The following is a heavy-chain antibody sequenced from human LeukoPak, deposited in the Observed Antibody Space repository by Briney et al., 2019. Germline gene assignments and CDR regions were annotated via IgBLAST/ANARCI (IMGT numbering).Heavy chain of an antibody. V-gene: IGHV3-23*01. J-gene: IGHJ4*02. D-gene: IGHD6-6*01. CDR1: GFTFSSYA. CDR3: AKGGPYSSSPDFDY. Sequence: PGGSLGLSCAASGFTFSSYAMSWVRQAPGKGLEWVSSISGRAGSTYYADSVKGRFTISRDNSKNTLFLQMNSLRAEDTAVYYCAKGGPYSSSPDFDYWGQGTLVTVSS. CDR2: ISGRAGST.